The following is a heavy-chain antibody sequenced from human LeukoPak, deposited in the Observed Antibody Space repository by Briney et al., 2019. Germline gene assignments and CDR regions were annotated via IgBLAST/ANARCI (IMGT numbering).Heavy chain of an antibody. CDR3: ARAGGIQLWLFSY. V-gene: IGHV4-39*01. Sequence: SETLSLTCTVSGGSISGSSYYWGWIRQPPGKGLEWIGSIYYSGSTYYNPSLKSRVTISVDTSKNQFSLKLSSVTAADTAVYYCARAGGIQLWLFSYWGQGTLVTVS. CDR1: GGSISGSSYY. J-gene: IGHJ4*02. CDR2: IYYSGST. D-gene: IGHD5-18*01.